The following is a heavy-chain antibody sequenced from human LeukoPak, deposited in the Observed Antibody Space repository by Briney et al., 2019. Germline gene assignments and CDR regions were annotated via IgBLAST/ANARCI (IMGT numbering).Heavy chain of an antibody. Sequence: QPGGSLRLSCAASGFTFSSYDMHWVRQAPGKGLEWVAFIQYDGNNKYYTDSVKGRFTISRDNSKNTLYLQMNSLRVEDTAVFYCAKRAAYYGDYDYWGQGTLVTVSS. CDR2: IQYDGNNK. V-gene: IGHV3-30*02. CDR3: AKRAAYYGDYDY. CDR1: GFTFSSYD. J-gene: IGHJ4*02. D-gene: IGHD4-17*01.